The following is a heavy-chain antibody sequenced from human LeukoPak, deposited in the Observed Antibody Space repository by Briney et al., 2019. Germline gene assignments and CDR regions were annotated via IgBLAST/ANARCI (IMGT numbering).Heavy chain of an antibody. J-gene: IGHJ4*02. D-gene: IGHD3-10*01. V-gene: IGHV3-74*01. Sequence: HPGGSLRLSCAASGFTFSSYAMHWVRQVPGKGLVWVSRINRDGSRTDYVDSAKGRFTISRDNAKNTLSLQMNSLRAEDTAVYYCARGNFYSGSGSSPLDYWGQGTLVTVSS. CDR2: INRDGSRT. CDR1: GFTFSSYA. CDR3: ARGNFYSGSGSSPLDY.